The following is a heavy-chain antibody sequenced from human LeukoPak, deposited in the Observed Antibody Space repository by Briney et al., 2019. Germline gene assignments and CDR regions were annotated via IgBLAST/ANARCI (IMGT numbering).Heavy chain of an antibody. D-gene: IGHD1-1*01. Sequence: GGSLRLSCAASGFTVSSNHMSWVRQAPGKGLEWVSVIYGGGSTDYADPVKGRFTISRDNLKNTLYLQMNSLRAEDMAVYYCARGPAGYNWGQGTLVTFSS. V-gene: IGHV3-53*01. CDR2: IYGGGST. CDR1: GFTVSSNH. J-gene: IGHJ4*02. CDR3: ARGPAGYN.